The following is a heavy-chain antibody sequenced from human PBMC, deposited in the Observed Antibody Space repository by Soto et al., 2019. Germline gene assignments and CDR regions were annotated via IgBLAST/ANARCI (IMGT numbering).Heavy chain of an antibody. V-gene: IGHV4-39*01. CDR3: ARPRSSGSYWSYYFDY. CDR2: IYYSGST. J-gene: IGHJ4*02. CDR1: GGSISSSSYY. Sequence: QLQLQESGPGLVKPSETLSLTCTVSGGSISSSSYYWGWIRQPPGKGLEWIGSIYYSGSTYYNPSLKSRVTISVDTSKNQFSLKLSSVTAADTAVYYCARPRSSGSYWSYYFDYWGQGTLVTVSS. D-gene: IGHD3-10*01.